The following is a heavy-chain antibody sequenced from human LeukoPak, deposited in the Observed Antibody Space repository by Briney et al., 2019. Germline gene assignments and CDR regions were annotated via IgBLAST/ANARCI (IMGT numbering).Heavy chain of an antibody. J-gene: IGHJ4*02. V-gene: IGHV3-11*01. CDR3: AKDIVAPGLHFDH. Sequence: GGSLSLSYAASGFTFSHYYMSWIRQASGKGLEWVSYISLSGTIYYADSVKGRIAISRDNAKSSLYLQMNSLRVEDTAVYYCAKDIVAPGLHFDHWGQGTLVTVSS. CDR2: ISLSGTI. D-gene: IGHD6-13*01. CDR1: GFTFSHYY.